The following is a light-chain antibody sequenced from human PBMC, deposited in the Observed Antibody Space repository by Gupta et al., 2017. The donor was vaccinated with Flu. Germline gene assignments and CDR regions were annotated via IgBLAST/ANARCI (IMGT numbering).Light chain of an antibody. CDR1: YDDVGNYNL. CDR2: EDN. J-gene: IGLJ1*01. Sequence: SALTQPASVSGSPGQSITISCSGTYDDVGNYNLVSWYQQLPGKDPKLLTYEDNKRPSGISNRVSESKSGNRESLTISGLQAEDEGDYDCCSYAGRSSYVGGTGTKVTVL. CDR3: CSYAGRSSYV. V-gene: IGLV2-23*01.